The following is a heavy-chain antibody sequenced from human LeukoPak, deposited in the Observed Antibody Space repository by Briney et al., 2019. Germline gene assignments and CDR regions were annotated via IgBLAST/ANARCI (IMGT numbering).Heavy chain of an antibody. Sequence: ASVKVSCKASGYSFTSYYIHWVRQAPGQGLEWLGIINPSGGSTSYAQKFQGRVTMTRDMSTSTVYMELSSLRSEDTAVYYCARDPIYDSSGYSPIYYFDYWGQGTLVTVSS. V-gene: IGHV1-46*01. CDR2: INPSGGST. CDR1: GYSFTSYY. D-gene: IGHD3-22*01. CDR3: ARDPIYDSSGYSPIYYFDY. J-gene: IGHJ4*02.